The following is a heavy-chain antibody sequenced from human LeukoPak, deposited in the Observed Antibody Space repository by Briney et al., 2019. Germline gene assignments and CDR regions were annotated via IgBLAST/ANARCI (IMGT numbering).Heavy chain of an antibody. Sequence: RASVKVSCKASGYTFTSYYMHWVRQAPGQGLEWMGWMNPNSGNTGYAQKFQGRVTITRNTSISTAYMELSSLRSEDTAVYYCARKQLGRKFDYWGQGTLVTVSS. J-gene: IGHJ4*02. CDR2: MNPNSGNT. CDR1: GYTFTSYY. D-gene: IGHD6-13*01. CDR3: ARKQLGRKFDY. V-gene: IGHV1-8*03.